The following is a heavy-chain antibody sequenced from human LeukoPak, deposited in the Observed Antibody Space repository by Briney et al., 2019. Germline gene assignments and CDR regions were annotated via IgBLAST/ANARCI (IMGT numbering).Heavy chain of an antibody. V-gene: IGHV3-23*01. CDR1: GFTFSNFG. Sequence: GGSLRLSCAASGFTFSNFGMSWVRQAPGKGPEWLSGISADGGSPYYADSMKGRFAVSRDNSKDILYLQMDSLRAEDTAVYYCAKVRGTYTSGFFFDHWGRGTLVTVSS. CDR2: ISADGGSP. D-gene: IGHD6-19*01. CDR3: AKVRGTYTSGFFFDH. J-gene: IGHJ4*02.